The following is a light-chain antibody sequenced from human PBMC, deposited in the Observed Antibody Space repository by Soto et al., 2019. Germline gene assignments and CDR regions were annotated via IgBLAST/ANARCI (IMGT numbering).Light chain of an antibody. V-gene: IGKV3-15*01. Sequence: EIVMTQSPATLSVSPGERATLSCRASQSVNSNLAWYRQKPGQPPRLLMYAASTRAAGIPGRFSGSGSGTDFTLTITSLQSEDFAVYYCQHYSNWRRTFGQGTKLEIK. J-gene: IGKJ2*01. CDR1: QSVNSN. CDR2: AAS. CDR3: QHYSNWRRT.